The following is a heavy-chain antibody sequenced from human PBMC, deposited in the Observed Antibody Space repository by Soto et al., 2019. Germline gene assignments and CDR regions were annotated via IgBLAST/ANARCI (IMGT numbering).Heavy chain of an antibody. V-gene: IGHV3-30*18. CDR1: GFTFSSYG. Sequence: PGGSLRLSCAASGFTFSSYGMHWVRQAPGKGLEWVAVISYDGSNKYYADSVKGRFTISRDNSKNTLYLQMNSLRAEDTAVYYCAKDHPNYQNSGITMVRGVVPGGMDVWGQGTTVTVSS. J-gene: IGHJ6*02. CDR2: ISYDGSNK. D-gene: IGHD3-10*01. CDR3: AKDHPNYQNSGITMVRGVVPGGMDV.